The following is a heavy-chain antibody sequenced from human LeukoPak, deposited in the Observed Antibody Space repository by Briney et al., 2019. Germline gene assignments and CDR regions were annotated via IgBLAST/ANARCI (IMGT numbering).Heavy chain of an antibody. Sequence: GGSLRLSCAASGFTFSSYAMNWVRQAPGKGLEWVSAISGSGGSTYYADSVKGRFTISRDNSKNTLYLQMNSLRAEDTAVYYCARADYGDYYVDYYYYMDVWGKGTTVTVSS. V-gene: IGHV3-23*01. CDR1: GFTFSSYA. CDR2: ISGSGGST. J-gene: IGHJ6*03. D-gene: IGHD4-17*01. CDR3: ARADYGDYYVDYYYYMDV.